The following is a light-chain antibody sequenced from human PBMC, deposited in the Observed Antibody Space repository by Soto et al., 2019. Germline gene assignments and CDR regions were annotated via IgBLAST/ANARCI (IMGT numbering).Light chain of an antibody. Sequence: DIQMPQSPSFLSASVGDRVTITCRASQAISNYLNWYQQKPGKAPNLLVFGAKTLQSWVPSRFSGSGYGTDFTLTITNLQPEDVGIYYCQQCNATPLTFGQGTRLDI. V-gene: IGKV1-39*01. CDR1: QAISNY. CDR3: QQCNATPLT. CDR2: GAK. J-gene: IGKJ5*01.